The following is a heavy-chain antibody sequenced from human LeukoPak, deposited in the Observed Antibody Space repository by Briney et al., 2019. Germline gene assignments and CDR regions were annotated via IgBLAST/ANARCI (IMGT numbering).Heavy chain of an antibody. CDR1: GDSISSRSYF. CDR3: VGYSISGIFDY. Sequence: SETLCLTCTLSGDSISSRSYFCGWIRQPPGKGLEWIGSIYYSGSTYYNPSLKSRVTISVDTSKHQLSLKLSSVTAADTAVIYFVGYSISGIFDYWGQELWSPSPQ. V-gene: IGHV4-39*01. CDR2: IYYSGST. J-gene: IGHJ4*01. D-gene: IGHD6-13*01.